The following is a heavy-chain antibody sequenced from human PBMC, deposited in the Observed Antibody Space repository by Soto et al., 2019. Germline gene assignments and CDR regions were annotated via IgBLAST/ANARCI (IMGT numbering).Heavy chain of an antibody. CDR3: ASQGLPYFDWSPTPLYYMDV. CDR1: GGSFSGYY. D-gene: IGHD3-9*01. Sequence: QVQLQQWGAGLLEPSETLSLTCAVYGGSFSGYYWCWIRQPPGTGLEWIGEINHSGNTNYNPSLKSRVTISVDKSKNPFSLKLSSVTAADTAVYYCASQGLPYFDWSPTPLYYMDVWGKGTTVTVSS. CDR2: INHSGNT. V-gene: IGHV4-34*01. J-gene: IGHJ6*03.